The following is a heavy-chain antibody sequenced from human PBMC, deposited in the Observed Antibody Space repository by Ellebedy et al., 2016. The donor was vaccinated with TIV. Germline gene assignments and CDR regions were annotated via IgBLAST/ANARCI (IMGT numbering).Heavy chain of an antibody. CDR2: IGSRSVDT. J-gene: IGHJ4*02. Sequence: PGGSLRLSCSASGFTFRNSARAWVFQATGRGLEWVSAIGSRSVDTFYADSVKGRFTSSRDNYKNTLYLQMNSLRAEHTAVYYCAKELVSSDSLSLDSWGLGTLVTVSS. D-gene: IGHD3-9*01. V-gene: IGHV3-23*01. CDR1: GFTFRNSA. CDR3: AKELVSSDSLSLDS.